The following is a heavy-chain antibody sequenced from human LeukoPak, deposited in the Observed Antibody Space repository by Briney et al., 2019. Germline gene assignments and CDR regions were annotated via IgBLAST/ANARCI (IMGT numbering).Heavy chain of an antibody. V-gene: IGHV4-59*08. D-gene: IGHD6-13*01. Sequence: SETLSLTCTVSGGSISSYYWSWIRQPPGKGLEWIGYIYYSGSTNYNPSLKSRVTISVDTSKNQFSLKLSSVTAADTAVYYCARASGSSWYDQNWFDPWGQGTLVTVSS. J-gene: IGHJ5*02. CDR2: IYYSGST. CDR3: ARASGSSWYDQNWFDP. CDR1: GGSISSYY.